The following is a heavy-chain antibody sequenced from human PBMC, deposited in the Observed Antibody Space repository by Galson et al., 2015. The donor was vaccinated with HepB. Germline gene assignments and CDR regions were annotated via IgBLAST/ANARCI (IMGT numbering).Heavy chain of an antibody. J-gene: IGHJ5*02. CDR2: IYSGGST. CDR3: AREGFGVAVAGTS. V-gene: IGHV3-66*01. CDR1: GFTVSSNY. Sequence: SLRLSCAASGFTVSSNYMSWVRQAPGKGLEWVSVIYSGGSTYYADSVKGRFTISRDNSKNTLYLQMNSLRAEDTAVYYCAREGFGVAVAGTSWGQGTLVTVSS. D-gene: IGHD6-19*01.